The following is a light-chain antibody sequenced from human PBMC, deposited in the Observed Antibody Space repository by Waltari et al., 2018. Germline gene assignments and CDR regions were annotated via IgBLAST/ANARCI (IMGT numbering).Light chain of an antibody. CDR3: QQRSSWPIFT. J-gene: IGKJ3*01. CDR1: QSVSRY. Sequence: EIVLTQSPATLSLSPGERATLSCRASQSVSRYLAWYQQKPGQAHRLLIYDASNRATGIPTRFSGSGSGTDFTLTISSLEPEDFAVYYCQQRSSWPIFTFGPGTKVDIK. CDR2: DAS. V-gene: IGKV3-11*01.